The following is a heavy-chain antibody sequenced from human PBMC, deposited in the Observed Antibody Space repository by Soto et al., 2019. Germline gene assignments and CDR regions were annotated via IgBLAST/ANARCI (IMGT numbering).Heavy chain of an antibody. J-gene: IGHJ4*02. V-gene: IGHV3-30*04. CDR1: GFTFTTYA. CDR3: ARDQCFGGGRSCYYFDF. CDR2: ISNDGRGK. Sequence: QVQLVESGGGVVQPGRSLRLSCAASGFTFTTYAIHWVRQVPGKGLEWVAVISNDGRGKYYADSVKGRFTISRDNSKNTLYVQMNSLRSDDTAVYYCARDQCFGGGRSCYYFDFWGQGTLVTVSS. D-gene: IGHD2-15*01.